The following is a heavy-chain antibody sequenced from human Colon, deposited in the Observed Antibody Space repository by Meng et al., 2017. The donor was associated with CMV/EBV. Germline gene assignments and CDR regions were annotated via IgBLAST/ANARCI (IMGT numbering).Heavy chain of an antibody. CDR3: ARALNMNYFDY. D-gene: IGHD3-22*01. CDR2: ISWDGTNT. Sequence: GESLKISCAASRFTFDSYAMHWVRQAPGKGLEWVAVISWDGTNTYFADSVEGRFTVSRDNSKNTLFLQMNSLRVEDTAVYYCARALNMNYFDYWGQGTLVTVPQ. CDR1: RFTFDSYA. J-gene: IGHJ4*02. V-gene: IGHV3-30*04.